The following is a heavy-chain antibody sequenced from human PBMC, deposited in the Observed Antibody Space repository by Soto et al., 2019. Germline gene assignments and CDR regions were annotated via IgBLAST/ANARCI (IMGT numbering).Heavy chain of an antibody. Sequence: QVQRVQSGAEVKKPGSSVKVSCKASGGTFSSYAISWVRQAPGQGLEWLGGIIPIFGTANYAQKFQGRVTITADESTSTAYMELSSLRSEDTAVYYCARGGCSGGSCYNYVFDYWGQGTLVTVSS. CDR3: ARGGCSGGSCYNYVFDY. J-gene: IGHJ4*02. D-gene: IGHD2-15*01. CDR1: GGTFSSYA. CDR2: IIPIFGTA. V-gene: IGHV1-69*01.